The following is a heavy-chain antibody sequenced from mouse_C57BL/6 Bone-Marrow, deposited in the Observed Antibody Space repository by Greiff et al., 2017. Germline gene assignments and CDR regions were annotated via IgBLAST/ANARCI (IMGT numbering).Heavy chain of an antibody. CDR3: TLITTVVGDAMDY. CDR2: IDPENGDT. Sequence: EVQLQQSGAELVRPGASVKLSCTASGFNIKDDYMHWVKQRPEQGLEWIGWIDPENGDTEYASQFQGKATITADTSSNTAYLQLSSLTSEDTAVYYCTLITTVVGDAMDYWGQGTSVTVSS. V-gene: IGHV14-4*01. J-gene: IGHJ4*01. D-gene: IGHD1-1*01. CDR1: GFNIKDDY.